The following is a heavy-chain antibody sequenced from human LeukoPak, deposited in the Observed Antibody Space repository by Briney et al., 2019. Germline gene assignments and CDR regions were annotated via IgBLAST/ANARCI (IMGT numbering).Heavy chain of an antibody. D-gene: IGHD3-10*01. CDR1: GITVSNYG. V-gene: IGHV3-23*01. CDR2: IRESGGGT. Sequence: GGSLRLSCVVSGITVSNYGMNWVRQAPGKGLEWVSGIRESGGGTNYADSVKGRFTISRDNSMNTVYLQMNSLRAEDTAVYFCAKRGIVIRGFLVMGFHKGAYYFDNWGQGVLVTVSS. J-gene: IGHJ4*02. CDR3: AKRGIVIRGFLVMGFHKGAYYFDN.